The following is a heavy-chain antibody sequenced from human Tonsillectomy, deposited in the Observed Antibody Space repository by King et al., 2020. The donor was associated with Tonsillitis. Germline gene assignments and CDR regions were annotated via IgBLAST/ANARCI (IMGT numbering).Heavy chain of an antibody. CDR1: GDSVSTNSAA. J-gene: IGHJ4*02. Sequence: VQLQQSGPGLVKPSQTLSLTCALSGDSVSTNSAAWNWIRQSPSRGLEWLGRTYYRSKWYNDYALSVRSRITINPDTSKNQFSLQLNSVTPEDTAVYFCARDRRYGGNSFDYWGQGTLVTVSS. V-gene: IGHV6-1*01. D-gene: IGHD4-23*01. CDR3: ARDRRYGGNSFDY. CDR2: TYYRSKWYN.